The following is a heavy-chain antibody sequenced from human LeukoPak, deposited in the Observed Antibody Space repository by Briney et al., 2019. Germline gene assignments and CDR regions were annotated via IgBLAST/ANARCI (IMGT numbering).Heavy chain of an antibody. V-gene: IGHV4-59*08. Sequence: RPSEALSLTCTVSGGSIRSYYWSWIRQPPGRGLEWIGYIYYSGSTSYNPSLRSRVTISVDTSKNQFSLKLSSVTAADTAVYYCARRATNWGSFDYWGQGNPVTVSS. CDR3: ARRATNWGSFDY. CDR1: GGSIRSYY. CDR2: IYYSGST. D-gene: IGHD7-27*01. J-gene: IGHJ4*02.